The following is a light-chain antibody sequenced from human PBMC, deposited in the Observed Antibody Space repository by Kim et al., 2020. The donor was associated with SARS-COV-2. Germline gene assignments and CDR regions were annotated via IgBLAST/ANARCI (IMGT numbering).Light chain of an antibody. Sequence: IVLTQSPATLSLSPGERATLSCRASQAVGNNLAWFQQRPGQPPRLLIYDASNRAIGVPARFSGRGSGADFTLTISSLEPEDFALYYCLKRGDWPTFGQGTKLEI. CDR3: LKRGDWPT. J-gene: IGKJ2*01. V-gene: IGKV3-11*01. CDR2: DAS. CDR1: QAVGNN.